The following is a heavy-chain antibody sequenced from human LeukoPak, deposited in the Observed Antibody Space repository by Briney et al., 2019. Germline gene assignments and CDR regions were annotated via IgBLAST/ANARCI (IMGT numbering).Heavy chain of an antibody. J-gene: IGHJ4*02. CDR3: AKDRVFDYYDISELDH. V-gene: IGHV1-46*01. CDR1: GYTFTSYY. CDR2: INPTGGST. D-gene: IGHD3-22*01. Sequence: ASVKVSCKASGYTFTSYYMHWVRQAPGQGLEWMGLINPTGGSTGYAQKFQGRVTMTRDMSTSTDYMELSSLRSEDTAIYYCAKDRVFDYYDISELDHWGQGTLVTVSS.